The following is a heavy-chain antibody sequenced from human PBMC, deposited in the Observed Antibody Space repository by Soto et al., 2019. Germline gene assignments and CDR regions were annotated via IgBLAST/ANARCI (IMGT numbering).Heavy chain of an antibody. J-gene: IGHJ4*02. CDR2: INHSGST. CDR3: ARGWLPSFDY. CDR1: GGSFSGYY. Sequence: QVQLQQWGAGLLTPSETLSLTCAVYGGSFSGYYWSWIRQPPGKGLEWIGEINHSGSTNYNPFLKSRVTISVDTPSNQFSLKLSSVTAADTAAYYCARGWLPSFDYWGQGTLVTVSS. V-gene: IGHV4-34*01. D-gene: IGHD3-10*01.